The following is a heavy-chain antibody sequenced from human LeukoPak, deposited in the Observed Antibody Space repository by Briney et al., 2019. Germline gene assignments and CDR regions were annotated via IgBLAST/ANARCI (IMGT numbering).Heavy chain of an antibody. V-gene: IGHV3-33*01. CDR2: IWHDGKNK. D-gene: IGHD2-15*01. CDR1: GFTFRSYG. J-gene: IGHJ4*02. Sequence: GESLRLSCAASGFTFRSYGMHWVRQAPGKGLEWVAVIWHDGKNKYYADSVKGRFTISRDNSKNTLYLQMDSLRAEDTAVYYCARDRGSNDPIDYWGQGTLVTVSS. CDR3: ARDRGSNDPIDY.